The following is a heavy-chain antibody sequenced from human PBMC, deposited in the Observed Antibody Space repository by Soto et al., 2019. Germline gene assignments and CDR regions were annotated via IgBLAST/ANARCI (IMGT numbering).Heavy chain of an antibody. D-gene: IGHD2-15*01. V-gene: IGHV4-34*01. CDR3: ARGHASTPKGYCSGGSCSTAYYFDY. J-gene: IGHJ4*02. CDR2: INHSGST. Sequence: SETLSLTCAVYGGSFSGYYWSWIRQPPGKGLEWIGEINHSGSTNYNPSLKSRVTISVDTSKNQFSLKLSSVTAADTAVYYCARGHASTPKGYCSGGSCSTAYYFDYWGQGTLVTVSS. CDR1: GGSFSGYY.